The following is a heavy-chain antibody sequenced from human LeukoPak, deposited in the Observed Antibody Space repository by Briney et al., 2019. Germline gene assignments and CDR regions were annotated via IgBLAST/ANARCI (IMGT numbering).Heavy chain of an antibody. CDR3: AKPTSSSSWFRHFDY. J-gene: IGHJ4*02. Sequence: SETLSLTCTVSGGSISSYYWSWIRQPPGKGLEWIGYIYYSGSTNYNPSLKSRVTISVDTSKNQFSLKLSSVTAADTAVYYCAKPTSSSSWFRHFDYWGQGTLVTVSS. CDR2: IYYSGST. CDR1: GGSISSYY. V-gene: IGHV4-59*08. D-gene: IGHD6-13*01.